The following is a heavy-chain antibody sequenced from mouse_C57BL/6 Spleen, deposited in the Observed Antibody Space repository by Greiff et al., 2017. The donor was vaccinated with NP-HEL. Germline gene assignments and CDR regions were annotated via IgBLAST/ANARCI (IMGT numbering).Heavy chain of an antibody. J-gene: IGHJ3*01. V-gene: IGHV5-9*01. CDR1: GFTFSSYT. Sequence: EVNLVESGGGLVKPGGSLKLSCAASGFTFSSYTMSWVRQTPEKRLEWVATISGGGGNTYYPDSVKGRFTISRDNAKNTLYLQMSSLRSEDTALYYCARHELRQAWFAYWGQGTLVTVSA. D-gene: IGHD1-2*01. CDR3: ARHELRQAWFAY. CDR2: ISGGGGNT.